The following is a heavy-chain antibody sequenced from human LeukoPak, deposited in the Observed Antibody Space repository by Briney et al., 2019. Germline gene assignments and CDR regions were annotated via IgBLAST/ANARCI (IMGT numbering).Heavy chain of an antibody. V-gene: IGHV3-23*01. Sequence: GGTLRLSCAASGFTFSSYGMSWVRQAPGKGLEWVSAISGSGGSTYYADSVKGRFTISRDNSKNTLYLQMNSLRAEDTAVYYCARDQVVPAAIYMDVWGKGTTVTISS. J-gene: IGHJ6*03. CDR3: ARDQVVPAAIYMDV. CDR1: GFTFSSYG. D-gene: IGHD2-2*01. CDR2: ISGSGGST.